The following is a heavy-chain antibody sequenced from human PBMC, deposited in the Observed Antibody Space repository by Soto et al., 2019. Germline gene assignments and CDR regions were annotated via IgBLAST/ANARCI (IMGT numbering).Heavy chain of an antibody. V-gene: IGHV3-43*01. D-gene: IGHD3-16*01. CDR2: ISWDGGST. CDR3: TRDDGGFHY. Sequence: GGSLRLSCAASGFTFDDFTMHWVRQAPGKGLEWVSLISWDGGSTYYPDSVKGRFTISRDNSKNSLYLQMNSLRTEDTAFYYCTRDDGGFHYWGQGTLVTVSS. J-gene: IGHJ4*02. CDR1: GFTFDDFT.